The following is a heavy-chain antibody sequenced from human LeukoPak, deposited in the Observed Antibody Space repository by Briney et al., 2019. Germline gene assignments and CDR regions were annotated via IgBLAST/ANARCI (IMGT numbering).Heavy chain of an antibody. CDR2: IKQDGSEK. CDR1: GFTFSSYW. D-gene: IGHD3-10*01. V-gene: IGHV3-7*01. CDR3: ARKVTMVRGVITYFDY. J-gene: IGHJ4*02. Sequence: GGSLRLSCAASGFTFSSYWMSWVRQAPGKGLEWVANIKQDGSEKYYVDSVKGRFTISRDNAKNSLYLQMSSLRAEDTAVYYCARKVTMVRGVITYFDYWGQGTLVTVSS.